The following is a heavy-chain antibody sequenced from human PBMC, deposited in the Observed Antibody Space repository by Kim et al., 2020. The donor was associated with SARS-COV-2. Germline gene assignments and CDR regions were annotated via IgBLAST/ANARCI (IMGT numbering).Heavy chain of an antibody. CDR3: ARSVVFDY. D-gene: IGHD2-15*01. Sequence: SETLSLTCAVYGGSFSGYYWSWIRQPPGKGLEWIGEINHSGSTNYNPSLKSRVTISVDTSKNQFSLKLSSVTAADTAVYYCARSVVFDYWGQGTLVTVSS. CDR2: INHSGST. J-gene: IGHJ4*02. CDR1: GGSFSGYY. V-gene: IGHV4-34*01.